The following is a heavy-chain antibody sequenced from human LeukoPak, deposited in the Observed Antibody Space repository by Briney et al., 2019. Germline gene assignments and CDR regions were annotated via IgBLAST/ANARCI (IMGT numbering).Heavy chain of an antibody. D-gene: IGHD3-10*01. Sequence: SETLSLTCTVSGGSISSYYWSWIRQPPGKGLEWIGYIYYSGSTNYNPSLKSRVTISVDTSKNQFSLKLSSVTAADTAVYYCARHVYYYGSGSYGEAYYFDYWGQGTRVTVSS. CDR3: ARHVYYYGSGSYGEAYYFDY. CDR1: GGSISSYY. V-gene: IGHV4-59*08. CDR2: IYYSGST. J-gene: IGHJ4*02.